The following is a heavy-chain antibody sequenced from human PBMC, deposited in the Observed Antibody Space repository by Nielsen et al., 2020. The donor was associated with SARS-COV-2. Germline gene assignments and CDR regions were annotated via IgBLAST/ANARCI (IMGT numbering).Heavy chain of an antibody. Sequence: GGSLRLSCAASGFTLSSYAMSWVRQAPGKGLEWVSGISDSGGSTNYADSVKGRFTISRDQSKNTLFLQMNSLRAEDTAVYYCAKSDSSSWHSEFFPHWGQGTLVTVSS. CDR3: AKSDSSSWHSEFFPH. CDR1: GFTLSSYA. CDR2: ISDSGGST. V-gene: IGHV3-23*01. J-gene: IGHJ1*01. D-gene: IGHD6-13*01.